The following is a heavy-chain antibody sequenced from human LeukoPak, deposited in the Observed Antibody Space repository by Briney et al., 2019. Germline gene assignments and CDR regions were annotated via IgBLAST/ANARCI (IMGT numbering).Heavy chain of an antibody. D-gene: IGHD2-21*02. V-gene: IGHV3-21*01. CDR1: GFTFSDYF. CDR2: ISGSSRHI. J-gene: IGHJ1*01. Sequence: GGSLRLSCAASGFTFSDYFMNWVRQAPGKGLEYVSSISGSSRHIYYADSVKGRFTISRDSTKSSLYLQMNSLRVEDMAVYYCARGYCGGDCYGDWGQGTLVTVSS. CDR3: ARGYCGGDCYGD.